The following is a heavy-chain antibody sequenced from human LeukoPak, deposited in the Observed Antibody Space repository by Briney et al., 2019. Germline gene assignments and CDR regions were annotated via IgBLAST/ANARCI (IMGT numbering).Heavy chain of an antibody. V-gene: IGHV3-30*18. J-gene: IGHJ4*02. CDR2: ISYDGSNK. Sequence: GGSLRLSCAASGFTFSSYGMHWVRQAPGKGLEWVAVISYDGSNKYYADSVKGRFTISRDNSKNTLYLQMNSLRAEDTAVYYCAKDPGLRYFDWLSWYFDYWGQGTLVTVSS. CDR1: GFTFSSYG. D-gene: IGHD3-9*01. CDR3: AKDPGLRYFDWLSWYFDY.